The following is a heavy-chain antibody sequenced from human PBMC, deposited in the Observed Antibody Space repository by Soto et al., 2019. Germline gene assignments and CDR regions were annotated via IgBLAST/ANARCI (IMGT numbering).Heavy chain of an antibody. CDR3: ATIVGLGPQYNWNYH. CDR1: GYTLTELS. J-gene: IGHJ5*02. D-gene: IGHD3-16*01. V-gene: IGHV1-24*01. Sequence: GASVKVSCKVSGYTLTELSMHWVRQAPGKGLEWMGGFDPEDGETIYAQKFQGRVTMTEDTSTDTAYMELSSLRSEDTAVYYCATIVGLGPQYNWNYHWGQGTLVTVSS. CDR2: FDPEDGET.